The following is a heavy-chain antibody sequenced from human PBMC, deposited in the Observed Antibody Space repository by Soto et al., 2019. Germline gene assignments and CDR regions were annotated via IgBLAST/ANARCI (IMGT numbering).Heavy chain of an antibody. V-gene: IGHV3-11*06. CDR2: ISGTDPYM. CDR3: ARGSSVRRMNV. D-gene: IGHD6-13*01. J-gene: IGHJ6*02. Sequence: PGGSLRLSCAASGFTFSDYYMSWARQAPGKGLEWVSYISGTDPYMKSADAVRGRFTIARDNAKNSLYLQMNSLRDDDTAVYYCARGSSVRRMNVWGQGTTVTVSS. CDR1: GFTFSDYY.